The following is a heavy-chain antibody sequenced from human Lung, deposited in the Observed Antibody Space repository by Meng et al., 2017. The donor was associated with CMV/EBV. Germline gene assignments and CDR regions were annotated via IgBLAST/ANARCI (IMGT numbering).Heavy chain of an antibody. CDR3: ARSRGARFLETY. CDR1: GYTFTGYY. J-gene: IGHJ4*02. V-gene: IGHV1-2*02. D-gene: IGHD3-3*01. CDR2: INPNSGGT. Sequence: ASXXVSCKASGYTFTGYYMHWVRQAPGQGLEWMGWINPNSGGTNYAQKFQGRVTMTRDTSISTAYMELSRLRSDDTAVYYCARSRGARFLETYLGQGTLVTVSS.